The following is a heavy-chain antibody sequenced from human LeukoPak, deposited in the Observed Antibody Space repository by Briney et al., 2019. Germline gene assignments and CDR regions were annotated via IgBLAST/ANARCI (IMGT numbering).Heavy chain of an antibody. CDR2: INSDGSST. J-gene: IGHJ6*02. D-gene: IGHD6-13*01. Sequence: PGGSLRLSCAASGFTFSSHWMHWVRQAPGKGLVWVSRINSDGSSTSYADSVKGRFTISRDNAKNTLYLQMNSLRAEDTAVYYCASFLKSIAAAVYGMDVWGQGTTVTVSS. CDR1: GFTFSSHW. V-gene: IGHV3-74*01. CDR3: ASFLKSIAAAVYGMDV.